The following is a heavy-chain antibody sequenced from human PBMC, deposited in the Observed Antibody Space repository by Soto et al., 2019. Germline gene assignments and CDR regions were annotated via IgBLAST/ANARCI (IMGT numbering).Heavy chain of an antibody. J-gene: IGHJ4*02. CDR1: GYIFTSYY. Sequence: ASVKVSCKASGYIFTSYYIHWVRQAPGQGLEWMGIINPSGGGTSYAQKFQARVTMTRDTSTSTIYMELSSLTSEDTAVYYCARDSTLAYWGQGTLVTVSS. CDR2: INPSGGGT. CDR3: ARDSTLAY. V-gene: IGHV1-46*01.